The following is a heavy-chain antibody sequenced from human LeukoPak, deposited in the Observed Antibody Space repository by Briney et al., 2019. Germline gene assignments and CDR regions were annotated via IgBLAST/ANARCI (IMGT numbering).Heavy chain of an antibody. Sequence: GGSLRLSCAASGFTVSSNYMSWVRQAPGKGLEWVSVIYSGGSTYYADSVKGRFTISRDNSKNTLYLQMNSLRAEDRAVYYCARDAYYYGSGSYYKVSYGMDVWGKGTTVTVSS. V-gene: IGHV3-53*01. CDR2: IYSGGST. J-gene: IGHJ6*04. CDR1: GFTVSSNY. CDR3: ARDAYYYGSGSYYKVSYGMDV. D-gene: IGHD3-10*01.